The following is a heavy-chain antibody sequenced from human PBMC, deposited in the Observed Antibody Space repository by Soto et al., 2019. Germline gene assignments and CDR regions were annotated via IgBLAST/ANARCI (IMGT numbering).Heavy chain of an antibody. Sequence: PGGYLKLSRSASGFTFSSYAMHCVRQAPGKGLEYVSSISTNGGSTHYADSVKGRFTISRDNSKNTQYLQMSSLRADDTAVYYCVKGEYYYDSSGYYPFDYWGQGT. CDR1: GFTFSSYA. V-gene: IGHV3-64D*06. D-gene: IGHD3-22*01. J-gene: IGHJ4*02. CDR2: ISTNGGST. CDR3: VKGEYYYDSSGYYPFDY.